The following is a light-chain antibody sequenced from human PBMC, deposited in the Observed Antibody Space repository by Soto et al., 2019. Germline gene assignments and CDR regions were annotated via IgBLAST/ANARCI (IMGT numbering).Light chain of an antibody. Sequence: IQIAQSPSSVSASVGDRGTITCRASQGISSWLAWYQQKPGKAPKLLIYDASNLETGVPSRFSGSGSGTEFTLTISSLQPDDFATYYCQQYNSYWTFGQGTKVDIK. V-gene: IGKV1-5*01. CDR1: QGISSW. CDR3: QQYNSYWT. J-gene: IGKJ1*01. CDR2: DAS.